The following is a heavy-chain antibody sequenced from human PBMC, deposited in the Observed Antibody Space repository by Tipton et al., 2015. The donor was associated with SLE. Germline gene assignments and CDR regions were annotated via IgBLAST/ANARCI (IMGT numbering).Heavy chain of an antibody. Sequence: QLVQSGAEVKKPGASVMVSCKASGYTFTDYDINWVRQATGQGLEWMGWINPNSGDTGYAQKFQGRVTLTRHNSITTAFMVLTSLTSDDTAVYYCARGKTRVEYWGQGTLVTVSS. CDR2: INPNSGDT. V-gene: IGHV1-8*02. J-gene: IGHJ4*02. CDR1: GYTFTDYD. D-gene: IGHD1-14*01. CDR3: ARGKTRVEY.